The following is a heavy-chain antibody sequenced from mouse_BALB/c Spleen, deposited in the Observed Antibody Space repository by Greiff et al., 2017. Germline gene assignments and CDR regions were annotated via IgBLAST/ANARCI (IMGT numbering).Heavy chain of an antibody. V-gene: IGHV5-9-4*01. Sequence: EVKLVESGGGLVKPGGSLKLSCAASGFTFSSYAMSWVRQSPEKRLEWVAEISSGGSYTYYPDTVTGRFTISRDNAKNTLYLEMSSLRSEDTAMYYCARDADYGYRFAYWGQGTLVTVSA. D-gene: IGHD1-2*01. CDR1: GFTFSSYA. J-gene: IGHJ3*01. CDR3: ARDADYGYRFAY. CDR2: ISSGGSYT.